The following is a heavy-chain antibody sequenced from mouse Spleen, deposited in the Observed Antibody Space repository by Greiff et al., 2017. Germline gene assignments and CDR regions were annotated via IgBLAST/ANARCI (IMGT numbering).Heavy chain of an antibody. CDR3: ARSPIYYGNSGFAY. CDR1: GYTFTSYW. J-gene: IGHJ3*01. D-gene: IGHD2-1*01. Sequence: QVQLQQPGAELVRPGSSVKLSCKASGYTFTSYWMHWVKQRPIQGLEWIGNIDPSDSETHYNQKFKDKATLTVDKSSSTAYMQLSSLTSEDSAVYYCARSPIYYGNSGFAYWGQGTLVTVSA. CDR2: IDPSDSET. V-gene: IGHV1-52*01.